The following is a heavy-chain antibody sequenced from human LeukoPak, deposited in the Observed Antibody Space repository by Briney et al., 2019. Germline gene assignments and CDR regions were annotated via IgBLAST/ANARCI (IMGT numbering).Heavy chain of an antibody. Sequence: GSVKVSCKASGYTFTSYDINWVRQATGQGLEWMGRMNPNSGNTGYAQKFQGRVTITRNTSISTAYMELSSLRSEDTAVYYCARTTEGGYTYNYFYYYYMYVWGKGTTVTISS. J-gene: IGHJ6*03. V-gene: IGHV1-8*03. CDR3: ARTTEGGYTYNYFYYYYMYV. CDR2: MNPNSGNT. CDR1: GYTFTSYD. D-gene: IGHD5-18*01.